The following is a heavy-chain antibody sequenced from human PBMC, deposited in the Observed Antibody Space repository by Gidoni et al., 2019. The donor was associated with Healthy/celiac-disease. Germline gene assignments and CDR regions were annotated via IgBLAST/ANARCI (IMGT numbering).Heavy chain of an antibody. D-gene: IGHD4-17*01. V-gene: IGHV4-30-2*01. Sequence: LQLQESGSGLVKPSQTLSLTCAVSGGSISSGGYSWSWIRQPPGKGLEWIGYIYHSGSTYYNPSLKSRVTISVDRSKNQFSLKLSSVTAAYTAVYYCARETGDYSVGAFDIWGQGTMVTVSS. CDR3: ARETGDYSVGAFDI. J-gene: IGHJ3*02. CDR2: IYHSGST. CDR1: GGSISSGGYS.